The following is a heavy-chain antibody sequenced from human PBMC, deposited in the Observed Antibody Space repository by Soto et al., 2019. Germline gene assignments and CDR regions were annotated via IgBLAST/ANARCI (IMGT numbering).Heavy chain of an antibody. CDR3: ARHLREVRGLYGIDV. CDR2: IIPILGIA. V-gene: IGHV1-69*02. D-gene: IGHD3-10*01. CDR1: GGTFSSYT. Sequence: QVQLVQSGAEVKKPGSSVKVSCKASGGTFSSYTISWVRQAPGQGLEWMGRIIPILGIANYAQKFQGRVTITADQSTSPAYMELSSLRSEDTAVYYCARHLREVRGLYGIDVWGPGTTVTVSS. J-gene: IGHJ6*02.